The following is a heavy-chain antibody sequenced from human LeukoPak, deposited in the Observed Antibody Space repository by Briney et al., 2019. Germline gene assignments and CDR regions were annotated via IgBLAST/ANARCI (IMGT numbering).Heavy chain of an antibody. CDR2: INPSGGNT. V-gene: IGHV1-46*01. D-gene: IGHD3-3*01. CDR1: GYTFTSYY. J-gene: IGHJ3*02. Sequence: PRASVKVSCKASGYTFTSYYMHWVRQPPGQGLEWMGIINPSGGNTSYAQKFQGRLTMTRDTSTSTVYMELSSLRFEETAVYDCARDRYDFWSDYYSDPGDAFDIWGQGTMVTVSS. CDR3: ARDRYDFWSDYYSDPGDAFDI.